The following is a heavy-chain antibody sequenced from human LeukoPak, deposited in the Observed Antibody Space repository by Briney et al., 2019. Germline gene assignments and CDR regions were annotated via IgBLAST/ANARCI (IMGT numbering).Heavy chain of an antibody. CDR2: IYTSGST. V-gene: IGHV4-4*07. J-gene: IGHJ6*03. Sequence: PSETLSLTCTVSGGSISSYYWSWIRQPAGKGLEWIGRIYTSGSTNYNPSLKSRVTMSVDTSKNQFSLKLSSVAAADTAVYYCAREVFSSWSVPYSYYYYMDVWGKGPTVPVSS. CDR3: AREVFSSWSVPYSYYYYMDV. CDR1: GGSISSYY. D-gene: IGHD6-6*01.